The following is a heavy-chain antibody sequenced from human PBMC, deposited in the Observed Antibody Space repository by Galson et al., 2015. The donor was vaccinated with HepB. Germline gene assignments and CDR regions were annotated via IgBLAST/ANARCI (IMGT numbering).Heavy chain of an antibody. CDR2: T. D-gene: IGHD2-15*01. J-gene: IGHJ4*02. CDR3: AKQWGGYCSGGNCYPITY. Sequence: TQYNPSLKSRVTISVDASENQFSLRMSSVTAADTAVYYCAKQWGGYCSGGNCYPITYWGQGTLVTVTS. V-gene: IGHV4-39*01.